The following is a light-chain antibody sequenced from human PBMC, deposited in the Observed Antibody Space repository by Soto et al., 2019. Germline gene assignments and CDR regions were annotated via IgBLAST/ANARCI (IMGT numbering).Light chain of an antibody. CDR1: SSDVGGYNY. Sequence: QSALTQPRSVSGSPGQSVTISCTGTSSDVGGYNYVSWYQHHPGKAPKLMIYEVTKRPSGVPDRFSGSKSGNTASLTLSGPRVEDEDDSYYCSYSGSSTFDVFGTGTKLTVL. J-gene: IGLJ1*01. CDR2: EVT. V-gene: IGLV2-11*01. CDR3: CSYSGSSTFDV.